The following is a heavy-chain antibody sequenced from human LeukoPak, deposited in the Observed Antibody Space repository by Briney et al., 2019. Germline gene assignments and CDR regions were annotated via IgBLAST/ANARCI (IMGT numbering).Heavy chain of an antibody. D-gene: IGHD3-9*01. CDR2: IDHSGST. V-gene: IGHV4-34*01. Sequence: SETLSLTCAVYGGSFSGYCWSWIRQPPGKGLEWIGKIDHSGSTNYNPSLKSRVTISVDTSKNQFSLKLSSVTAADTAVYYCARGPLTDVWGQGTTVTVSS. J-gene: IGHJ6*02. CDR3: ARGPLTDV. CDR1: GGSFSGYC.